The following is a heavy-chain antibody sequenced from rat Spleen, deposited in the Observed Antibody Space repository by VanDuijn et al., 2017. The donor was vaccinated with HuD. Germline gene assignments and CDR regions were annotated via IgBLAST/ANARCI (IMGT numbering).Heavy chain of an antibody. CDR3: ARGLVLT. Sequence: EVQLQESGPGLVKPSQSLSLTCSVTGYSITSNYWSWIRKFSGNKMEWMGYISNSGSTSYNPSLKSRISITRDTSKNQFFLQVNSVTTEDTATYYCARGLVLTWGQGVMVTVSS. J-gene: IGHJ2*01. CDR1: GYSITSNY. CDR2: ISNSGST. D-gene: IGHD2-5*01. V-gene: IGHV3-1*01.